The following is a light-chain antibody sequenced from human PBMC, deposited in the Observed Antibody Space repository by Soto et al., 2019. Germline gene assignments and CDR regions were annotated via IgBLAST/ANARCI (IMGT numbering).Light chain of an antibody. CDR2: DNS. Sequence: QSVLTQPPSVSAAPGQKVAISCSGGSSNIGNNYVSWYQQLPGAAPKLLIYDNSERPSGIPDRFSGSKSGTSATLGITGLQTGDEADYYCGTWDSSLSAVVFGGGTKLTVL. CDR3: GTWDSSLSAVV. J-gene: IGLJ2*01. CDR1: SSNIGNNY. V-gene: IGLV1-51*01.